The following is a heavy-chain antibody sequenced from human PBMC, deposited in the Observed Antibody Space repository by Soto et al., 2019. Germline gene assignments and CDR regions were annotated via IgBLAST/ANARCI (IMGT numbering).Heavy chain of an antibody. V-gene: IGHV3-23*01. CDR2: ISRSIDST. Sequence: GGSLRLSCAASGFTFSSYAMSWVRQAPGKGLEWVSAISRSIDSTYYADSVRGRFTISRDTSKNTLYLQMNGLRAEDTAVYYCARRDDSSGYLGWGQGTLVTVSS. CDR1: GFTFSSYA. D-gene: IGHD3-22*01. J-gene: IGHJ4*02. CDR3: ARRDDSSGYLG.